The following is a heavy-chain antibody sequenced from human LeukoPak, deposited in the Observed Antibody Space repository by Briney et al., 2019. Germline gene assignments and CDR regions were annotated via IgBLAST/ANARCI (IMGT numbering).Heavy chain of an antibody. CDR1: GFTFSSYG. CDR3: ARDSPRKNYDFWGGYFDC. J-gene: IGHJ4*02. D-gene: IGHD3-3*01. Sequence: GRSLRLSCAASGFTFSSYGMHWVRQAPGKGLEWVAVIWYDGSNKYYADSVKGRFTISRDNSKNTLYLQMNSLRAEDTAVYYCARDSPRKNYDFWGGYFDCWGQGTLVTVSS. V-gene: IGHV3-33*01. CDR2: IWYDGSNK.